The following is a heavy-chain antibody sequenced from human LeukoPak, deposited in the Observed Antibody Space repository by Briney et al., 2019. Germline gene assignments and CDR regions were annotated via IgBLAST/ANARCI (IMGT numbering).Heavy chain of an antibody. CDR3: ARTPGDFWSGYYTGGIPGRYFDY. CDR2: ISSSSSYI. V-gene: IGHV3-21*01. CDR1: GFTFSSYA. D-gene: IGHD3-3*01. J-gene: IGHJ4*02. Sequence: PGGSLRLSCAASGFTFSSYAMHWVRQAPGKGLEWVSSISSSSSYIYYADSVKGRFTISRDNAKNSLYLQMNSLRAEDTAVYYCARTPGDFWSGYYTGGIPGRYFDYWGQGTLVTVSS.